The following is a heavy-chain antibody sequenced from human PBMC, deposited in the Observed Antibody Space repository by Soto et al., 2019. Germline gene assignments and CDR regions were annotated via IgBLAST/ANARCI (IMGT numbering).Heavy chain of an antibody. D-gene: IGHD6-6*01. CDR3: AGEDVRIAAGEGYYYYYMDV. J-gene: IGHJ6*03. CDR2: IYYSGST. V-gene: IGHV4-39*02. CDR1: GGSISSSSYY. Sequence: AETLSLTCTVSGGSISSSSYYWGWIRQPPGKGLEWIGSIYYSGSTYYNPSLKSRVTISVDTSKNQFSLKLSSVTAADTAVYYCAGEDVRIAAGEGYYYYYMDVWGKGTTVTVSS.